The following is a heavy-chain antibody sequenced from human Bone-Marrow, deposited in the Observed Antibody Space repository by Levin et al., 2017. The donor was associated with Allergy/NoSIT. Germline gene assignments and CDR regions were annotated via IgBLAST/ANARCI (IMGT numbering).Heavy chain of an antibody. V-gene: IGHV3-23*01. CDR1: GFNFRSYA. J-gene: IGHJ4*02. CDR3: VKDVAAVAGYYFDY. Sequence: QTGGSLRLSCDASGFNFRSYAMGWVRQAPGKGLEWVSLISGSGATTDYAGSVGGRFTISRDNSKNTVYLQMNGLRAEDAAIYYCVKDVAAVAGYYFDYWGQGVLVTVAS. D-gene: IGHD6-19*01. CDR2: ISGSGATT.